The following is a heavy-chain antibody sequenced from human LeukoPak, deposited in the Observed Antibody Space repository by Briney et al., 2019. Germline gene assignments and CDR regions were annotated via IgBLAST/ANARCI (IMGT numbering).Heavy chain of an antibody. CDR3: ARDGAAAVYDAFDI. Sequence: GGSLRLSCAASGFTFSDYYMSWIRQAPGKELEWVSYISSSGSTIYYADSVKGRFTISRDNAKNSLYLQMNSLRAEDTAVYYCARDGAAAVYDAFDIWGQGTMVTVSS. CDR1: GFTFSDYY. J-gene: IGHJ3*02. D-gene: IGHD6-13*01. CDR2: ISSSGSTI. V-gene: IGHV3-11*04.